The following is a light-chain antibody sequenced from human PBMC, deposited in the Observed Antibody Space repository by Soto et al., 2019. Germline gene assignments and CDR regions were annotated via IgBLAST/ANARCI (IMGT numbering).Light chain of an antibody. V-gene: IGKV1-5*01. J-gene: IGKJ2*01. CDR2: DAS. Sequence: DIQMTQSPSTLSASVGDRVTITCRASQSISSWLAWYQQKPGKAPKLLIYDASSLESGVPSRFSGTGSGTEFTLTISRLQPDDFATYYCQQYNSYPPYTFGQGAKLEIK. CDR3: QQYNSYPPYT. CDR1: QSISSW.